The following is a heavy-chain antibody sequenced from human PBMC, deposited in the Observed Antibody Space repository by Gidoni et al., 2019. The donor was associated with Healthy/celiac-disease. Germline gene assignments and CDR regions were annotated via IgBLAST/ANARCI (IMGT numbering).Heavy chain of an antibody. V-gene: IGHV3-23*01. J-gene: IGHJ4*02. Sequence: EVQLLESGGDLVQPGGSLRLSWSASGFPFSTYAMTWVRQAPGKGLEWVSAINNGGGSTYYAESVRGRFTISRDNSKNTLYLQMSSLRAEDTAIYYCAKSTGSPRHFDYWGQGSLVTVSS. CDR1: GFPFSTYA. CDR2: INNGGGST. CDR3: AKSTGSPRHFDY. D-gene: IGHD4-4*01.